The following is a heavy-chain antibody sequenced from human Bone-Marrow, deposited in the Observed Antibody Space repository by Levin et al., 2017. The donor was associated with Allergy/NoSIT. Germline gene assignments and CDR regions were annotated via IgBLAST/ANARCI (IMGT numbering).Heavy chain of an antibody. D-gene: IGHD3-9*01. J-gene: IGHJ5*02. V-gene: IGHV5-10-1*01. CDR2: IDPSDSYT. Sequence: PGESLKISCKGSGYSFTSYWISWVRQMPGKGLEWMGRIDPSDSYTNYSPSFQGHVTISADKSISTAYLQWSSLKASDTAMYYCARHPTNYDILTGYYEDWFDPWGQGTLVTVSS. CDR3: ARHPTNYDILTGYYEDWFDP. CDR1: GYSFTSYW.